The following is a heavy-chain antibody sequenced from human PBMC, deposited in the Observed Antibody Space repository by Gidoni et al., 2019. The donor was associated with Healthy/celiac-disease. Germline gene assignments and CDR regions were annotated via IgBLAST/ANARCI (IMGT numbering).Heavy chain of an antibody. CDR1: GFTFSSYA. Sequence: EVQLVESGGGLVQPGGSLRLSCAASGFTFSSYAMHWVRQAPGKGLEYVSAISSNGGSTYYANSVKGRFTISRDNSKNTLYLQMGSLRAEDMAVYYCARALIVASPFDYWGQGTLVTVSS. CDR2: ISSNGGST. V-gene: IGHV3-64*01. J-gene: IGHJ4*02. D-gene: IGHD5-12*01. CDR3: ARALIVASPFDY.